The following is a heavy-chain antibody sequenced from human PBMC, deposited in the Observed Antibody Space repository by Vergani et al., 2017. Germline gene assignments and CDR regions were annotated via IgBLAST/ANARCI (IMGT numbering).Heavy chain of an antibody. CDR2: IHHSGDT. Sequence: QVQLQESGPGLVKPSETLTLPCDVSDSSIMTNPYWGWFRQSPGKGLEWIGCIHHSGDTHYNSSLKSRVSISIVSSSKFSLSLTAVTAADTAIYYCAGHRGSGDFVPSSYFYGMVVWGDGTTVTVSS. V-gene: IGHV4-38-2*01. J-gene: IGHJ6*04. D-gene: IGHD3-10*01. CDR1: DSSIMTNPY. CDR3: AGHRGSGDFVPSSYFYGMVV.